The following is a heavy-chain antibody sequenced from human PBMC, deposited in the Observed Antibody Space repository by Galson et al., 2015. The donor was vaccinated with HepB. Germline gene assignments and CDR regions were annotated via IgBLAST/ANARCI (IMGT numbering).Heavy chain of an antibody. Sequence: SVKVSCKASGYTFTGYYMHWVRQAPGQGLEWMGWINPNSGGTNYAQKFQGRVTMTRDTSISTAYMELSRLRSDDTAVYYCARDFSPPRAFEGQGVVGYWGQGTLVTVSS. CDR3: ARDFSPPRAFEGQGVVGY. CDR1: GYTFTGYY. D-gene: IGHD3-16*01. CDR2: INPNSGGT. J-gene: IGHJ4*02. V-gene: IGHV1-2*02.